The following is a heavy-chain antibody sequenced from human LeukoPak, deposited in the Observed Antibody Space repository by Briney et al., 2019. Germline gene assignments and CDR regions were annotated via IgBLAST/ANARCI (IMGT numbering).Heavy chain of an antibody. CDR3: ARAIGSGRDVYYCYYMDV. CDR2: FYYSGNT. J-gene: IGHJ6*03. CDR1: GDSITSYH. D-gene: IGHD3-10*01. V-gene: IGHV4-59*01. Sequence: SETLSLTCTVSGDSITSYHWSWIRQPPGKGLEWIGYFYYSGNTNYNPSLKSRVTISMETSKNQFSLNLTSVTAADTAVYYCARAIGSGRDVYYCYYMDVWGRGTTVTISS.